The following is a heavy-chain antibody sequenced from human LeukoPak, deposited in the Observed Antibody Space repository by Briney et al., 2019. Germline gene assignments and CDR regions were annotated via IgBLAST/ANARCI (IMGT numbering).Heavy chain of an antibody. CDR3: ARGRVIMIVVAN. CDR2: INPNSGDT. Sequence: ASVKVSCKASGYTFTGYYMHWVRQAPGQGLEWMGWINPNSGDTNYAQKFQGRVTMTRDTSISTAYMELSRLRSDDTAVYYCARGRVIMIVVANWGQGTLVTVSS. J-gene: IGHJ4*02. CDR1: GYTFTGYY. D-gene: IGHD3-22*01. V-gene: IGHV1-2*02.